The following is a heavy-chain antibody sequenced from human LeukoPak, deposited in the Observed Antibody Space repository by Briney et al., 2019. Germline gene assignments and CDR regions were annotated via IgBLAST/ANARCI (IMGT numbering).Heavy chain of an antibody. Sequence: SETLSLTCTVSGGSISSYYWSWIRQPAGKGLEWIGRIYTSGSTNYNPSLKSRVTMSVDTSKYQFSLKLSSLTAAYTAVYYCARDYYDILTGYYEGGGFDYWGQGTLVTGSS. J-gene: IGHJ4*02. CDR2: IYTSGST. CDR3: ARDYYDILTGYYEGGGFDY. V-gene: IGHV4-4*07. D-gene: IGHD3-9*01. CDR1: GGSISSYY.